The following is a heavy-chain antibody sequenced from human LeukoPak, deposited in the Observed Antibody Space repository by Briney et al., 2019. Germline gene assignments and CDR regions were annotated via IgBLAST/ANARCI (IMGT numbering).Heavy chain of an antibody. CDR1: GFTFDDYA. CDR2: ISWNSGSI. CDR3: AKASGLKNWFDP. J-gene: IGHJ5*02. Sequence: GGSLRLSCAASGFTFDDYAMHWVRQAPGKGLEWVSGISWNSGSIGYADSVKGRFTISRDNAKNSLYLQMNSLRAEDTALYYCAKASGLKNWFDPWGQGTLVTVSS. V-gene: IGHV3-9*01. D-gene: IGHD3-10*01.